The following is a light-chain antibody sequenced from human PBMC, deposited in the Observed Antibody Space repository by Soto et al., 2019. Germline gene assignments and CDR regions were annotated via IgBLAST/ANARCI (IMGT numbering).Light chain of an antibody. V-gene: IGKV1-9*01. CDR3: QHLNTYPIT. CDR2: AAS. J-gene: IGKJ5*01. Sequence: DIQMTQSPSSLSASVGDRVTITCRASQSISTNLNWYHQKPGKAPDLLIYAASTLHSGVPSRFSGSGSGTDFTLTISSLQPEDFATYYCQHLNTYPITFGPGTRLEI. CDR1: QSISTN.